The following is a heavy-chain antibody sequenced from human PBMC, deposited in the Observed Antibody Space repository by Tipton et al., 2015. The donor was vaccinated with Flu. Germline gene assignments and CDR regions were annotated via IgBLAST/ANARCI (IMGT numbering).Heavy chain of an antibody. CDR3: ARGPMTTVNRRRYYYGMDV. CDR2: MNPNSGNT. V-gene: IGHV1-8*01. Sequence: QVQLVQSGAEVKKPGASVKVSCKASGYTFTSYDINWVRQATGQGLEWMGWMNPNSGNTGYAQKFQGGVTMTRNTSISTAYMALSSLRSEDTAGYYCARGPMTTVNRRRYYYGMDVWGQGTTVAVSS. D-gene: IGHD4-11*01. CDR1: GYTFTSYD. J-gene: IGHJ6*01.